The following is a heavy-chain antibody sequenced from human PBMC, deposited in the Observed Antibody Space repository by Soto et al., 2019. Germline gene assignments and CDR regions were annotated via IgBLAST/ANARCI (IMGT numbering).Heavy chain of an antibody. D-gene: IGHD3-22*01. CDR1: GGSISSSNW. CDR3: ARRGYXXDRSGYPFDY. V-gene: IGHV4-4*02. CDR2: IYHSGST. Sequence: QVQLQESGPGLVKPSGTLSLTCAVSGGSISSSNWWSWVRQPPGKGLEWIGEIYHSGSTNYNPSLKSRVTISVDKSTNQFSLKLSSVTAADTAVYYCARRGYXXDRSGYPFDYWGQGTVVIVSS. J-gene: IGHJ4*02.